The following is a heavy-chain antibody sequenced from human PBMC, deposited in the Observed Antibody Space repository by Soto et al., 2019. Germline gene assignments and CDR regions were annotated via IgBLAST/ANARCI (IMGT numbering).Heavy chain of an antibody. CDR1: GFTLSNYA. J-gene: IGHJ3*02. D-gene: IGHD1-1*01. V-gene: IGHV3-23*01. CDR2: IDGDGSA. Sequence: EVQLLESGGGLVQPGGSLRLSCVASGFTLSNYAMSWVRQAPGKGLEWVSVIDGDGSAKFADSVKGRLTVSRDNSKNTLYLQMDGLRAEDTAIYYYAKDAVSYNGIYDPFDIWGRGTMVTVSS. CDR3: AKDAVSYNGIYDPFDI.